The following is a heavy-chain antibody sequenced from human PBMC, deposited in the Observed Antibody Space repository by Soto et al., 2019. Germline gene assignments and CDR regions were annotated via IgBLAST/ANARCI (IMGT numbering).Heavy chain of an antibody. D-gene: IGHD2-2*01. Sequence: SETLSLTCTVSGYSISSGSYWGWIRQPPGKGPEWIASIYHGGTTFYNTSLKSRITISVDTSHNQFSLNLRSVTAADTAVYYCARAHVMVVDRSTFYXWGHGTLVTVSX. V-gene: IGHV4-38-2*02. J-gene: IGHJ4*01. CDR3: ARAHVMVVDRSTFYX. CDR1: GYSISSGSY. CDR2: IYHGGTT.